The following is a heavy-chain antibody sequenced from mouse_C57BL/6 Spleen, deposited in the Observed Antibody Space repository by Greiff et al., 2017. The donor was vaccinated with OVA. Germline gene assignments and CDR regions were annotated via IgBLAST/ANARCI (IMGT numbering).Heavy chain of an antibody. J-gene: IGHJ2*01. CDR3: ARMVTTFFDY. D-gene: IGHD2-2*01. V-gene: IGHV2-2*01. CDR1: GFSLTSYG. Sequence: VQRVESGPGLVQPSQSLSITCTVSGFSLTSYGVHWVRQSPGKGLEWLGVIWRGGSTDYNAAFISRLSNSKDNSKSQVFFKMNSLQADDTAIYYCARMVTTFFDYWGQGSTLTVSA. CDR2: IWRGGST.